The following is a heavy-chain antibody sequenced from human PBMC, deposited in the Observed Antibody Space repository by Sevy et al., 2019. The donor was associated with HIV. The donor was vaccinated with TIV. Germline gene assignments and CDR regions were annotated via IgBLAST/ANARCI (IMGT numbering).Heavy chain of an antibody. CDR3: ARCSRWYRWSVKMSKLNWFDP. CDR1: GFTFSSYA. CDR2: ISYDGSNK. V-gene: IGHV3-30*04. J-gene: IGHJ5*02. D-gene: IGHD2-8*02. Sequence: GGSLRLSCAASGFTFSSYATHWVRQAPGKGLEWVAVISYDGSNKYYADSVKGRFTISRDNSKNTLYLQMNSLRAEDTAVYYCARCSRWYRWSVKMSKLNWFDPWGQGTLVTVSS.